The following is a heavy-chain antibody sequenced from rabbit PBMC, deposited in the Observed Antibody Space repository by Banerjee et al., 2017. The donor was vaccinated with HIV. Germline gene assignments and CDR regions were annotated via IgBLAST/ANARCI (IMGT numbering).Heavy chain of an antibody. Sequence: QSLEESGGDLVKPGASLTLTCTASGFDLSSYYYMCWVRQAPGKGLEWIACIGTGSSGFTYYASWAKGRFTISKTSSTTVTLQLNSLTAADTATYFCAKDLIGSNYISNNLWGQGTLVTVS. D-gene: IGHD8-1*01. CDR3: AKDLIGSNYISNNL. CDR1: GFDLSSYYY. CDR2: IGTGSSGFT. V-gene: IGHV1S40*01. J-gene: IGHJ4*01.